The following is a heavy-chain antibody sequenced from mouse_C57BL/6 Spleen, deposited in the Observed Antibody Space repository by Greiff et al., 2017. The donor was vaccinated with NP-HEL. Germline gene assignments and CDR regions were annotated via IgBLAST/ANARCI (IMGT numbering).Heavy chain of an antibody. CDR1: GYTFTDYY. D-gene: IGHD5-1*01. Sequence: EVKLQQSGPELVKPGASVKISCKASGYTFTDYYMNWVKQSHGKSLEWIGDINPNNGGTSYNQKFKGKATLTVDKSSSTAYMELRSLTSEDSAVYYCAREYRGYFDVWGTGTTVTVSS. J-gene: IGHJ1*03. V-gene: IGHV1-26*01. CDR2: INPNNGGT. CDR3: AREYRGYFDV.